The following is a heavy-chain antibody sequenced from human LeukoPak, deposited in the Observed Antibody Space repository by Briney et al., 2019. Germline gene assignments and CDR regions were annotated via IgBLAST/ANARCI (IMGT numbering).Heavy chain of an antibody. CDR3: ARGADCSSTSCYGPEWAFDI. CDR1: GYTFTSYG. J-gene: IGHJ3*02. Sequence: ASVKLSCKASGYTFTSYGISCVRQAPGQGLEWMGGISAYNGNTNYAQKLQGRVTMTTDTSTSTAYMELRSLRSDDTAVYYCARGADCSSTSCYGPEWAFDIRGQGTMVTVSS. CDR2: ISAYNGNT. D-gene: IGHD2-2*01. V-gene: IGHV1-18*04.